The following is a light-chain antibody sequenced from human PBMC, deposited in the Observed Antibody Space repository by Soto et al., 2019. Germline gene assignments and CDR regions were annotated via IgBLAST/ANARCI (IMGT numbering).Light chain of an antibody. Sequence: EVVLAQSPATLSLSAGERATLSCRASQSVSSYLAWFQHKPGQAPRLLIYGASIRATGIPDRFSGSGSGTDFTLTISRLESEDFAVYYCQQYGNLLWTFGQGTKVDI. CDR2: GAS. V-gene: IGKV3-20*01. CDR1: QSVSSY. J-gene: IGKJ1*01. CDR3: QQYGNLLWT.